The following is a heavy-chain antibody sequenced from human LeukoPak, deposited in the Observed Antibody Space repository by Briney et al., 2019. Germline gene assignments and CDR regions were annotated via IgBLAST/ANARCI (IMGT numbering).Heavy chain of an antibody. J-gene: IGHJ5*02. CDR1: GYTFIGYY. V-gene: IGHV1-2*02. D-gene: IGHD1-1*01. Sequence: ASVKVSCKASGYTFIGYYMHWVRQAPGQGLEWIGWINPNSGGTNYGQKFQGRVNMTRDTSISTAYMELSRLNSDDTAVYYCARSIRPTYRFDPWGQGTPVTVSS. CDR3: ARSIRPTYRFDP. CDR2: INPNSGGT.